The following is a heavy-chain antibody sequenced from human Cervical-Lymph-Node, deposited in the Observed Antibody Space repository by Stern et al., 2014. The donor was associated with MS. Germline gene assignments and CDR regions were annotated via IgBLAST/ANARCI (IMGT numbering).Heavy chain of an antibody. CDR3: ARDGKWLQVYGMDV. V-gene: IGHV1-18*04. CDR1: IDTFTNYG. Sequence: QVQPVQSGGEVKKPGASVTVSCKAYIDTFTNYGFSWVRQAPGQGLEWMGWISGYNGKANYAQKFQGRVTMTTDTSTSTVYMELKSLRSDDTAVYYCARDGKWLQVYGMDVWGQGTTVTVSS. J-gene: IGHJ6*02. CDR2: ISGYNGKA. D-gene: IGHD5-12*01.